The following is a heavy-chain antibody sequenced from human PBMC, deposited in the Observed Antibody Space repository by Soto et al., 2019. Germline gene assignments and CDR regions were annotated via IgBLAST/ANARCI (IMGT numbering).Heavy chain of an antibody. J-gene: IGHJ4*02. D-gene: IGHD6-19*01. CDR3: ARPPGYISDWYYFDL. Sequence: QVQLVQSGAEVKKPGASVKVSCEASGYTFIDYYMHWVRQAPVQGFEWMGRISPKSGGTTYAQKVQGRVTMTWDTSLNTAYMEMSSLMSEDTAVYYCARPPGYISDWYYFDLWGQGTLVSVSS. CDR2: ISPKSGGT. CDR1: GYTFIDYY. V-gene: IGHV1-2*02.